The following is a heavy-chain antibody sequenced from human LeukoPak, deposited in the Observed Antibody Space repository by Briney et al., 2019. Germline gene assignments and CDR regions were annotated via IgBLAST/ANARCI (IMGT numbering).Heavy chain of an antibody. CDR3: ASDRGGSWDY. Sequence: SQTLSLTCAVSGGPISSGGYSWSWIRQPPGKGLEWIGYIYHSGSTYYNPSLKSRVTISVDRSKNQFSLKLSSVTAADTAVYYCASDRGGSWDYWGQGTLVTVSS. J-gene: IGHJ4*02. D-gene: IGHD2-15*01. CDR1: GGPISSGGYS. CDR2: IYHSGST. V-gene: IGHV4-30-2*01.